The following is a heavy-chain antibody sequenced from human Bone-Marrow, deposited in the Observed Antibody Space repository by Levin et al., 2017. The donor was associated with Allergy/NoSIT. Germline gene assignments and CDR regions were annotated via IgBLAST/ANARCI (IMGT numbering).Heavy chain of an antibody. Sequence: GGSLRLSCAASRFTFSNYAMHWVRQAPGKGLEWVAIISKDGSREHYVDSVKGRFTISRDNSKNTLYLQMSRLRLEDLAVYYCATSPSGDFDDRRIDHWGQGTLVTVSS. V-gene: IGHV3-30*04. J-gene: IGHJ4*02. CDR3: ATSPSGDFDDRRIDH. CDR1: RFTFSNYA. CDR2: ISKDGSRE. D-gene: IGHD3-10*01.